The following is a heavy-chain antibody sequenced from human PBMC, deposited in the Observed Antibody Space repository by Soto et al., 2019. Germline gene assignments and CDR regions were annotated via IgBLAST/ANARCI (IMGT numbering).Heavy chain of an antibody. CDR2: IYYSGST. Sequence: SETLSLTCTVSGGSISSGDYYWSWILQPPGKGLEWIGYIYYSGSTYYNPSLKNRVNISVDTSKNQFTLKLSSVTPADTAVYYCARERPYCTNGVCYTHDAFGIWGQGTMVTVSS. D-gene: IGHD2-8*01. CDR3: ARERPYCTNGVCYTHDAFGI. CDR1: GGSISSGDYY. V-gene: IGHV4-30-4*01. J-gene: IGHJ3*02.